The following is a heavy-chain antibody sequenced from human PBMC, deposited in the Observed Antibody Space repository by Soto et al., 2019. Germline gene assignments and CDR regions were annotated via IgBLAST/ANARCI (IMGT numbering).Heavy chain of an antibody. V-gene: IGHV3-7*03. CDR2: IKQDGSEK. J-gene: IGHJ4*02. CDR3: ASNDGQWLVRWAFDY. D-gene: IGHD6-19*01. Sequence: VPLVESGGGLVQPGGSLRLSCAASGFTFSSYWMSWVRQAPGKGLEWVANIKQDGSEKYYVDSVKGRFTISRDNAKNSLYLQMNSLRAEDTAVYYCASNDGQWLVRWAFDYWGQGTLVTVSS. CDR1: GFTFSSYW.